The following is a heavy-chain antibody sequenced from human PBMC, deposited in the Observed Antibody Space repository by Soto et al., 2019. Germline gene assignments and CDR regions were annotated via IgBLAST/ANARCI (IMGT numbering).Heavy chain of an antibody. Sequence: SSETLSLTCAVYGGSFSGYYWSWIRQPPGKGLEWIREINHSGSTNYNPSLKSRVTISVDTSKNQFSLKLSSVTAADTAVYYCARTSSYYDFWSGPGFLYGMDVWGQGTTVTVSS. CDR3: ARTSSYYDFWSGPGFLYGMDV. D-gene: IGHD3-3*01. J-gene: IGHJ6*02. V-gene: IGHV4-34*01. CDR1: GGSFSGYY. CDR2: INHSGST.